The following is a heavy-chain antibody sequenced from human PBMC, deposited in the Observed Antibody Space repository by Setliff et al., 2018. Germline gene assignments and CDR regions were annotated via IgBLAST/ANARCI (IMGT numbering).Heavy chain of an antibody. J-gene: IGHJ3*02. CDR3: ARALGYCSRTSCYADAFDI. Sequence: SETLSLTCAVSGYSISSDYYWGWTRQPPGKGLEWIGSMYHSGSTYYNPSLKSRVTISVDTSKNQFSLKLNYVTAADTAVYYCARALGYCSRTSCYADAFDIWGQGTMVTVSS. D-gene: IGHD2-2*01. V-gene: IGHV4-38-2*01. CDR2: MYHSGST. CDR1: GYSISSDYY.